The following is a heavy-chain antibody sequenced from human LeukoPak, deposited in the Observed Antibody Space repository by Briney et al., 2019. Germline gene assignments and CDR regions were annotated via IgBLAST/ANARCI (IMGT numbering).Heavy chain of an antibody. CDR1: GYTLTELS. CDR2: FDPEDGET. CDR3: AADPKRGYSYKYYYYSMDV. V-gene: IGHV1-24*01. J-gene: IGHJ6*03. Sequence: ASVKVSCKVSGYTLTELSMHWVRQAPGKGREWMGGFDPEDGETIYAQKFQGRVTMTEDTSTDTAYMELSSLRSEDTAVYYCAADPKRGYSYKYYYYSMDVWGKGTTVTVSS. D-gene: IGHD5-18*01.